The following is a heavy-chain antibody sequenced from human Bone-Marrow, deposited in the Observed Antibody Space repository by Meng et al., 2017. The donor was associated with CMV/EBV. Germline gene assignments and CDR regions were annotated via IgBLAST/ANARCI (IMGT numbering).Heavy chain of an antibody. V-gene: IGHV4-39*01. J-gene: IGHJ4*02. Sequence: SETLSLTCTVSGGSISSSSYYWGWIRQPPGKGLEWIGSIYYSGSTYYNPSLKSRVTISVDTSKNQFSLKLSSVTAADTAVYYCARQGDFGVVGGALAVDYWGQGNLVTVSS. CDR3: ARQGDFGVVGGALAVDY. CDR1: GGSISSSSYY. CDR2: IYYSGST. D-gene: IGHD3-3*01.